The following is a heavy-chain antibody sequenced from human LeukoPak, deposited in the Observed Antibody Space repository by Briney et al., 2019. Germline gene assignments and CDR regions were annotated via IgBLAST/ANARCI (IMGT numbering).Heavy chain of an antibody. D-gene: IGHD2-2*01. Sequence: SVKVSCKASGGTFSSYAISWVRQAPGQGLEWMGGIIPIFGTANYAQKFQGRVTITADESTSTAYMELSSLRSEDTAVYYCARAGYCSSTSCYAFDYWGQGTLVTVSS. CDR3: ARAGYCSSTSCYAFDY. J-gene: IGHJ4*02. CDR2: IIPIFGTA. CDR1: GGTFSSYA. V-gene: IGHV1-69*01.